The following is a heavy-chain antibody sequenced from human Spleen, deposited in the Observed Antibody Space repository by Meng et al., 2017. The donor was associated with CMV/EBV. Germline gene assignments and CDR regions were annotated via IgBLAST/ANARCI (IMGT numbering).Heavy chain of an antibody. CDR3: VRDIERGSSVS. CDR2: IIPMFGKP. J-gene: IGHJ4*02. D-gene: IGHD3-10*01. V-gene: IGHV1-69*05. Sequence: SVKVSCKASGGTFRNYVFSWVRQAPGQGLEWMGGIIPMFGKPNYAQRFQDRVTIITDESTSTAYMELSSLRSEDTAVYYCVRDIERGSSVSWGQGTLVTVSS. CDR1: GGTFRNYV.